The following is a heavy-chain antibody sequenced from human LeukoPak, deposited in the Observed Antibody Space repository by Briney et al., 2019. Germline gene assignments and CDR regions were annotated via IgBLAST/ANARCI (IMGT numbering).Heavy chain of an antibody. Sequence: GGSLRLSCAASGFTFSSYSMNWVRQAPGKGLEWVSSISSSSSYIYYADSVKGRFTISRDNAKNSLYLQMNSLRAEDTAVYYCARDIVGATRNRDYWGQGTLVTVSS. CDR3: ARDIVGATRNRDY. CDR2: ISSSSSYI. CDR1: GFTFSSYS. V-gene: IGHV3-21*01. J-gene: IGHJ4*02. D-gene: IGHD1-26*01.